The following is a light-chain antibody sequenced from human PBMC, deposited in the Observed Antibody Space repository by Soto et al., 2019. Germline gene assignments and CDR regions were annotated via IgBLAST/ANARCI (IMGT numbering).Light chain of an antibody. J-gene: IGKJ5*01. CDR3: QQYGSLIT. CDR2: DIS. CDR1: QTLSRN. Sequence: EVVMTQSPATLSVSPGERDTLSCRASQTLSRNLALYQQRPGQDPRLLVYDISNRAAGVPARFSGSGSGTDFTLTISSLEPEDFAVYYCQQYGSLITFGQGTRLEIK. V-gene: IGKV3-15*01.